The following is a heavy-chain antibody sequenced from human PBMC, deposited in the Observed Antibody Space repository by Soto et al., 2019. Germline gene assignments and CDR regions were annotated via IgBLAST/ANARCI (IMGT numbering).Heavy chain of an antibody. CDR1: GGSISSGGYY. J-gene: IGHJ5*02. CDR2: IYYSGST. CDR3: ARVVRLTGAYGFDP. D-gene: IGHD4-17*01. V-gene: IGHV4-31*03. Sequence: QVQLQESGPGLVKPSQTLSLTCTVSGGSISSGGYYWSWIRQHPGKGLEWIGYIYYSGSTYYNPSLKSRVTCSVDTSKNQFPLKLSPVTAGDMAVYSWARVVRLTGAYGFDPWGKGTLVTVSS.